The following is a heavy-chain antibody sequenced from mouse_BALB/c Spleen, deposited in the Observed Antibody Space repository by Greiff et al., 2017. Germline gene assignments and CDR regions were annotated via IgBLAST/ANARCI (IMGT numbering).Heavy chain of an antibody. CDR2: IDPSDSET. CDR3: ARDGPPLYYFDY. D-gene: IGHD2-3*01. Sequence: VQLQQSGPQLVRPGASVKISCKASGYSFTSYWMHWVKQRPGQGLEWIGMIDPSDSETRLNQKFKDKATLTVDKSSSTAYMQLSSPTSEDSAVYYCARDGPPLYYFDYWGQGTTLTVSS. CDR1: GYSFTSYW. J-gene: IGHJ2*01. V-gene: IGHV1S127*01.